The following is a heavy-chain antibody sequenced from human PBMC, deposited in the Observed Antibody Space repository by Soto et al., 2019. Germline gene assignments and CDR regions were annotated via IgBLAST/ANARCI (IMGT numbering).Heavy chain of an antibody. Sequence: PGGSLRLSCAASGFTFSSYGMHWVRQAPGKGLEWVAVIWYDGSNKYYADSVKGRFTISRDNSKNTLYLQMNSLRAEDTAVYYCAREVVATVILYKTEYYFDYRGQGTLVTVPS. J-gene: IGHJ4*02. D-gene: IGHD2-8*01. CDR2: IWYDGSNK. V-gene: IGHV3-33*01. CDR1: GFTFSSYG. CDR3: AREVVATVILYKTEYYFDY.